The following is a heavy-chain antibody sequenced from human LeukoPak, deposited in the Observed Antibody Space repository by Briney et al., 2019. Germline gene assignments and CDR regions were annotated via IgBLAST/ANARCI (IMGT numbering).Heavy chain of an antibody. V-gene: IGHV3-30*03. J-gene: IGHJ4*02. Sequence: GGSLRLSCAASGFTFSSYGMHWVRQAPGKGLEWVAVISYDGSNKYYADSVKGRFTISRDNSKNTLYLQMNSLRAEDTAVYYCARDASVGPIAAAGNDYWGQGTLVTVSS. D-gene: IGHD6-13*01. CDR3: ARDASVGPIAAAGNDY. CDR2: ISYDGSNK. CDR1: GFTFSSYG.